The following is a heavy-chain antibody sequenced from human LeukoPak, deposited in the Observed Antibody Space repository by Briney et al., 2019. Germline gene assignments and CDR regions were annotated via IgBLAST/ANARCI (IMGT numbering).Heavy chain of an antibody. V-gene: IGHV4-39*01. CDR3: ARHARNWNDFDY. Sequence: SETLSLACTVWGGPISSSSYYWGWIRQPPGKGLEWVGSIYYSWSTYYNPSLKSRVPISVDTSKTQFSLKLSSVPAADTAVYYCARHARNWNDFDYWGQGTLVTVSS. CDR2: IYYSWST. J-gene: IGHJ4*02. D-gene: IGHD1-1*01. CDR1: GGPISSSSYY.